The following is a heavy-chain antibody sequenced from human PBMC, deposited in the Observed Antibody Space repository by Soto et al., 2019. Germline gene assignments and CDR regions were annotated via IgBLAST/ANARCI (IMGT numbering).Heavy chain of an antibody. V-gene: IGHV1-69*12. Sequence: QVQLVQSGAEVRKPGSSVKVSCKASGGTFSNSAITWVRQAPGQGLEWVGGIIPIFGSTNYAQKFQGRVTITADESTSTGFMELSSLTSEDTAVYYCARDGDLRSDFWSGPLGGGWFDPWGQGTLVTLSP. J-gene: IGHJ5*01. D-gene: IGHD3-3*01. CDR1: GGTFSNSA. CDR2: IIPIFGST. CDR3: ARDGDLRSDFWSGPLGGGWFDP.